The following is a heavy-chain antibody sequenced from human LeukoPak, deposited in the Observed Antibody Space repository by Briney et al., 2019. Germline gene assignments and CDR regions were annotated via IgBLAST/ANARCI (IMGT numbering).Heavy chain of an antibody. D-gene: IGHD6-19*01. CDR2: ISGSGGST. CDR3: AKGGSSSGWYFVVEQYYFDY. J-gene: IGHJ4*02. Sequence: GGSLRLSCAASGFTFSRYAMSWVRQAPGKGLEWVSAISGSGGSTYYADSVKGRFTLSRDNSKNTMYLQMNSLRAEDTAVYYCAKGGSSSGWYFVVEQYYFDYWGQGTLVTVSS. V-gene: IGHV3-23*01. CDR1: GFTFSRYA.